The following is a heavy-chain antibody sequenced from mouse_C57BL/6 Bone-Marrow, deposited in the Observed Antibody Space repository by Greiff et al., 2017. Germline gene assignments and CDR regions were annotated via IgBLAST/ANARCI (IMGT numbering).Heavy chain of an antibody. V-gene: IGHV14-2*01. CDR3: ARSGWTMDN. D-gene: IGHD2-3*01. CDR1: GFNFTDYS. Sequence: EVQLQQSGAELVKPGASVKLSCTASGFNFTDYSMHWVKPRTEQGLEWIGSIDPEDGETKYAPQFQGKATITADKSSNTAYMQLISLTSEDTAVYYCARSGWTMDNWDQGPAVTVSS. CDR2: IDPEDGET. J-gene: IGHJ4*01.